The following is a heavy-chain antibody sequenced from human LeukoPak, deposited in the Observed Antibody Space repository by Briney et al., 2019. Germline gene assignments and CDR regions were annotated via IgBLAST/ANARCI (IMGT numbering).Heavy chain of an antibody. J-gene: IGHJ6*03. D-gene: IGHD3-10*01. CDR1: GFTFSSYV. V-gene: IGHV3-23*01. CDR2: IGGYSLTV. Sequence: GGSLRLSYAASGFTFSSYVMSWVRQAPGKGLEWVSAIGGYSLTVYNAQSLKGRFTVSRDNSKNTLYLQVTDLRVDDTAVYYCAKGQMVRGVTTSYYMDAWGKGTRVTVSS. CDR3: AKGQMVRGVTTSYYMDA.